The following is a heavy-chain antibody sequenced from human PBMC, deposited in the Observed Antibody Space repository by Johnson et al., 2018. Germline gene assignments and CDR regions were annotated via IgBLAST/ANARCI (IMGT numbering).Heavy chain of an antibody. V-gene: IGHV3-NL1*01. J-gene: IGHJ6*02. CDR2: IYSGGST. D-gene: IGHD3-10*01. CDR3: RGGDWGV. Sequence: QVQLVQSGGGVVQPGRSLRLSCAASGFTFSSYGMHWVRQAPGKGLEWVSVIYSGGSTYYADSVKGRFTISRDNSKNTLYLQINSLRAEDTALYYGRGGDWGVWGQGPTVTVSS. CDR1: GFTFSSYG.